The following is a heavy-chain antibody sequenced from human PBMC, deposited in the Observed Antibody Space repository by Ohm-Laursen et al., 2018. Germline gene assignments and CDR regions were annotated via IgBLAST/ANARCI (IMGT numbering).Heavy chain of an antibody. CDR2: IYYSGST. D-gene: IGHD2-21*02. CDR3: ARELTASYYYYGMDV. V-gene: IGHV4-61*01. J-gene: IGHJ6*02. Sequence: SETLSLTCTVSGGSVSSGSYYWSWIRQPPGKGLEWIGYIYYSGSTNYNPSLKSRVTISVDTSKNQFSLKLSSVTAADTAVYYCARELTASYYYYGMDVWGQGTTVTVSS. CDR1: GGSVSSGSYY.